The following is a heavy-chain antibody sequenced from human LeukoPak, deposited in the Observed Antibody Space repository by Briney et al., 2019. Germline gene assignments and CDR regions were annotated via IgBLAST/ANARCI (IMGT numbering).Heavy chain of an antibody. Sequence: GGSLRLSCAASGFTFSTSWMTWVRQAPGKGLVWVSRINSDGSSTSYADSVKGRFTISRDNAKNALYLQMNSLRAEDTAVYYCAREGLFDSNIDYWGQGTLVTVSS. J-gene: IGHJ4*02. V-gene: IGHV3-74*01. D-gene: IGHD2-21*01. CDR3: AREGLFDSNIDY. CDR2: INSDGSST. CDR1: GFTFSTSW.